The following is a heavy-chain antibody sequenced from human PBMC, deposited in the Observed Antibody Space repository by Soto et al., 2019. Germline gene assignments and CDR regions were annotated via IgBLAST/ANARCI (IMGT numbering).Heavy chain of an antibody. J-gene: IGHJ4*02. Sequence: GGSLRLSCAASGFTFSSYWMSWVRQAPGKGLEWVANIKQDGSEKYYVNSVKGRFTISRDNAKNSLYLQMNSLRAEDTAVYYCARDDRARDSYFDYWGQGTLVTVSS. CDR1: GFTFSSYW. CDR2: IKQDGSEK. V-gene: IGHV3-7*03. CDR3: ARDDRARDSYFDY. D-gene: IGHD5-18*01.